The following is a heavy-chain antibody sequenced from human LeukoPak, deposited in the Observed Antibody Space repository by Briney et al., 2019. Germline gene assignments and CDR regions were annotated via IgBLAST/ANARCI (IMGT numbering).Heavy chain of an antibody. D-gene: IGHD4-17*01. V-gene: IGHV3-66*01. CDR3: ARLNFGDDY. CDR1: GFTVSSNY. CDR2: IYGSTSA. J-gene: IGHJ4*02. Sequence: GGSLRLSCAASGFTVSSNYINWVRQAPGKGLEWVSLIYGSTSADYADSVKGRFTISRDTSMNTVYLQMNSLRAEDTAVYYCARLNFGDDYWGQGTLVTVSS.